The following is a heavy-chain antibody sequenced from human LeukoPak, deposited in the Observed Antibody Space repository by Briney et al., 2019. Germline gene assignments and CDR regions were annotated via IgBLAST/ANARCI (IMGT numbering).Heavy chain of an antibody. CDR3: ARHARSGVTAFGQFWYFDL. D-gene: IGHD2-21*02. Sequence: PSQTLSLTCGISGDSVSTNGVAWNWIRQSPSRGLEWLGRTYYRSKWYNDYAVSVKSRITINPDTSRNQFSLQLNSVTPEDTAVYYCARHARSGVTAFGQFWYFDLWGRGTPVTVSS. V-gene: IGHV6-1*01. CDR1: GDSVSTNGVA. CDR2: TYYRSKWYN. J-gene: IGHJ2*01.